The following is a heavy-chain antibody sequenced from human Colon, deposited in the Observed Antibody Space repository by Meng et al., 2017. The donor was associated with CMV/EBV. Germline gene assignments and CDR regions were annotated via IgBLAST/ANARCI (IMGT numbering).Heavy chain of an antibody. Sequence: AAVKVSCKASGYTFTDYYIFWVRQAPGQGLEGLGWINSNSDGTNYAQKFQGRGTMTRETSISTAYMELRRMMSDDTAMYYSARGHASSSSFDYWGQGTLVTVSS. CDR3: ARGHASSSSFDY. J-gene: IGHJ4*02. D-gene: IGHD6-6*01. V-gene: IGHV1-2*02. CDR1: GYTFTDYY. CDR2: INSNSDGT.